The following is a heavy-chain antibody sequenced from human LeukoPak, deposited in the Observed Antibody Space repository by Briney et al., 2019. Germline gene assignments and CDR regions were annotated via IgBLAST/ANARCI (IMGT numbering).Heavy chain of an antibody. CDR3: ARDREAYFDY. CDR1: GFTFSSYA. J-gene: IGHJ4*02. Sequence: PGGALRLSCAASGFTFSSYAMHWVRQAPGKGLEWVAVISYYGSNKYYADSVKGRFTISRDNSKNTLYLQMNSLRAEDTAVYYCARDREAYFDYWGQGTLVTVSP. V-gene: IGHV3-30-3*01. D-gene: IGHD1-26*01. CDR2: ISYYGSNK.